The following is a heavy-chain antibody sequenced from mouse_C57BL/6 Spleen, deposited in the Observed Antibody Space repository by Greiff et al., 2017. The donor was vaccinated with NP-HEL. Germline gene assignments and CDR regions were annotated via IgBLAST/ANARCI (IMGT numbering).Heavy chain of an antibody. Sequence: QLQQPGAELVKPGASVKLSCKASGYTFTSYWMHWVKQRPGQGLEWIGMIHPNSGSTNYNEKFKSKATLTVDKSSSTAYMQLSSQTSEDSAVYYCARRNYPWYFDVWGTGTTVTVSS. D-gene: IGHD1-1*01. V-gene: IGHV1-64*01. J-gene: IGHJ1*03. CDR3: ARRNYPWYFDV. CDR1: GYTFTSYW. CDR2: IHPNSGST.